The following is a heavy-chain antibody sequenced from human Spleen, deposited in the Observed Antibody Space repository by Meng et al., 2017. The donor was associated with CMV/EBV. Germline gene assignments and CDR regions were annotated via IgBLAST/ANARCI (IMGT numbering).Heavy chain of an antibody. V-gene: IGHV3-30*02. CDR3: AKDERVLIPISGYLGH. CDR1: GFDFSRHG. D-gene: IGHD3-22*01. CDR2: IEDDGSKT. J-gene: IGHJ4*02. Sequence: GGSLRLSCAASGFDFSRHGMHWVRQAPGKGLEWVAFIEDDGSKTDYADSVKGRFTISRDSSKNIVSLQMNSLRREDTGVYYCAKDERVLIPISGYLGHWGQGTLVTVSS.